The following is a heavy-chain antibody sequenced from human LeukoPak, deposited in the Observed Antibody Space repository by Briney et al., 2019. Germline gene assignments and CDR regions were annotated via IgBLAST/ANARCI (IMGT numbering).Heavy chain of an antibody. CDR1: GVSISSHY. J-gene: IGHJ5*02. V-gene: IGHV4-4*07. D-gene: IGHD3-16*01. CDR3: ARVQAFSYTYDWFDP. CDR2: LYTSGGT. Sequence: SQTLSLTCSVSGVSISSHYWSWIRQTAGKGLERIGRLYTSGGTNYNPSLKSRVTMSVDTSKNQFSLRLSSVTAADTAVYYCARVQAFSYTYDWFDPWGQGTLVTVSS.